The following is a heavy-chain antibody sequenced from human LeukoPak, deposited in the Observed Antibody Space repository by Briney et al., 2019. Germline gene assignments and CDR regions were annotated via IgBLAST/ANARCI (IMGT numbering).Heavy chain of an antibody. D-gene: IGHD1/OR15-1a*01. Sequence: GGSLRLSCAASGFTVSSNYMSWVRQAPGKGLEWVSGLSGSGRATYYAHSVKGRFTISRENSKNTMFLQMNSLTVDDTAVYYCARQRVMLTGTGGTWIDPWGQGTLVTVSS. CDR3: ARQRVMLTGTGGTWIDP. CDR2: LSGSGRAT. V-gene: IGHV3-53*01. J-gene: IGHJ5*02. CDR1: GFTVSSNY.